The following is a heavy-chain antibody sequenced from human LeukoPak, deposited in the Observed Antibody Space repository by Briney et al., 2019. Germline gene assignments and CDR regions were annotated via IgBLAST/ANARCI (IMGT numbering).Heavy chain of an antibody. CDR2: IYSGGST. Sequence: GGSLRLSCAASGFTVSSNYMSWVRQAPGKGLEWVSVIYSGGSTYYADSVKGRFTISRDNSKNTLYLQMNSPRAEDTAVYYCASSTDYGGNRFDYWGQGTLVTVSS. D-gene: IGHD4-23*01. V-gene: IGHV3-66*01. J-gene: IGHJ4*02. CDR3: ASSTDYGGNRFDY. CDR1: GFTVSSNY.